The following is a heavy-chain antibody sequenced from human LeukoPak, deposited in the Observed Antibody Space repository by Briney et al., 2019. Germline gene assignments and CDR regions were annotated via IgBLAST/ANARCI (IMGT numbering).Heavy chain of an antibody. J-gene: IGHJ4*02. CDR1: GFIFSNYW. Sequence: GGSLRLSCGVSGFIFSNYWMTWVRQAPGKGLEWVANIKQDGSEKYYVDSVKGRFTISRDNARNLVYLQMNSLRVEDTAVYYCARGGTRGYSPSDFWGQGTLVIVSS. D-gene: IGHD5-12*01. CDR3: ARGGTRGYSPSDF. V-gene: IGHV3-7*01. CDR2: IKQDGSEK.